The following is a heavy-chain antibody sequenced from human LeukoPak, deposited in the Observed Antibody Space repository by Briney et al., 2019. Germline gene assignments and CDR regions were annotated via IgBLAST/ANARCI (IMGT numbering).Heavy chain of an antibody. J-gene: IGHJ4*02. D-gene: IGHD6-6*01. CDR2: ISSSSSYI. Sequence: GGSLRLSCAASGFTFSSYSMKWVRQAPGKGLEWVSSISSSSSYIYYADSVKGRFTISRDNAKNSLYLQMNSLRAEDTAVYYCARLGSIAARRDYWGQGTLVTVSS. CDR3: ARLGSIAARRDY. CDR1: GFTFSSYS. V-gene: IGHV3-21*01.